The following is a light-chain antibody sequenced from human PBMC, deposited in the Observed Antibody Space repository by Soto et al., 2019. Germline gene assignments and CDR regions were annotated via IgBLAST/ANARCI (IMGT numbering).Light chain of an antibody. CDR2: EVT. CDR3: ASYAGSDNFVV. J-gene: IGLJ2*01. V-gene: IGLV2-8*01. CDR1: SSDVGGYNY. Sequence: QSVLTQPPSASGSPGQSVTISCTGTSSDVGGYNYVSWYQRHPDRAPKLMIYEVTKRPSGVPDRFSGSKSGNTASLTVSELQAEDEADYYCASYAGSDNFVVFGGGTNLTVL.